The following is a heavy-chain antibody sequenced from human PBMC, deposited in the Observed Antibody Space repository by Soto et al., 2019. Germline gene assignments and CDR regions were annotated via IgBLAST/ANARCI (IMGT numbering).Heavy chain of an antibody. CDR2: ISGSGATK. D-gene: IGHD5-12*01. Sequence: EVELLQSGGDLVQPGGSLRLSCEVSGFSFGGHAMTWVRQAPGKGLEWVSTISGSGATKYYADSVRGRFTISRDNSKDTLYLQMSSLRAEDTAVYFCAKASKGYTGYDLDCWGQGTPVTVSP. J-gene: IGHJ4*02. CDR1: GFSFGGHA. V-gene: IGHV3-23*01. CDR3: AKASKGYTGYDLDC.